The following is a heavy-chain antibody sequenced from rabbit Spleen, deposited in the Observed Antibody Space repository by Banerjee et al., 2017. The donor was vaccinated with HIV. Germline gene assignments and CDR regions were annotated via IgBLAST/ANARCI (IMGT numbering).Heavy chain of an antibody. CDR3: ARDLHSSSGYYFDL. CDR1: GFSFSSSYW. V-gene: IGHV1S40*01. CDR2: IYTGSGST. D-gene: IGHD1-1*01. J-gene: IGHJ4*01. Sequence: QSLEESGGDLVKPGASLTLTCTASGFSFSSSYWICWVRQAPGKGLEWIACIYTGSGSTYYASWAKGRFTISKTSTTVTLQMTSLTAADTATYFCARDLHSSSGYYFDLWGPGTLVTVS.